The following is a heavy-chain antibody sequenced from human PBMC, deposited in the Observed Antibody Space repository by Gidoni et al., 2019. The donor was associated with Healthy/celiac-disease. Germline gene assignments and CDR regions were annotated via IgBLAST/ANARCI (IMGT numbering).Heavy chain of an antibody. CDR2: ISSSSSYI. V-gene: IGHV3-21*01. CDR1: GSTFSSYS. D-gene: IGHD1-26*01. J-gene: IGHJ6*02. CDR3: ARGGVGATYYYYYGMDV. Sequence: EVQLVESGGGLVKPGGSLRLSCAASGSTFSSYSRNWVRQAPGKGLEWVSSISSSSSYIYYADSVKGRFTISRDNAKNSLYLQMNSLRAEDTAVYYCARGGVGATYYYYYGMDVWGQGTTVTVSS.